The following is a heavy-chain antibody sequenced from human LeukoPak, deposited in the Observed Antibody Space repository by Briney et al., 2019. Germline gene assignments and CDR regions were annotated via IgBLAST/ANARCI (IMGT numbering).Heavy chain of an antibody. CDR3: ARDQRGSSWYP. J-gene: IGHJ5*02. CDR1: GFTFSSYS. Sequence: GGSLRLSCAASGFTFSSYSMNWVRQAPGKGLEWVSSISSSSSYIYYADSVKGRFTISRGNAKNSLYLQMNSLRAEDTAVYYCARDQRGSSWYPWGQGTLVTVSS. V-gene: IGHV3-21*01. CDR2: ISSSSSYI. D-gene: IGHD6-13*01.